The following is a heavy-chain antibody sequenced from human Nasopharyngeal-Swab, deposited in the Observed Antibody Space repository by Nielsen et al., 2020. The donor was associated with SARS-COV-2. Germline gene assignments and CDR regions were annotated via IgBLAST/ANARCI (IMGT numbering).Heavy chain of an antibody. CDR1: GFTFSSYA. D-gene: IGHD1-26*01. CDR2: ISSNGGST. V-gene: IGHV3-64D*09. J-gene: IGHJ4*02. CDR3: VKDRGSYVFDY. Sequence: GESLKISCSASGFTFSSYAMHWVRQAPGKGLEYVSAISSNGGSTYYADSVKGRFTISRDNSKNTLYLQMSSLRAKDTAVYYCVKDRGSYVFDYWGQGTLVTVSS.